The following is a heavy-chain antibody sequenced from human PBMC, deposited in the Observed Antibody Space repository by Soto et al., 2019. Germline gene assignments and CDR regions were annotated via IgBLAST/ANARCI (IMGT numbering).Heavy chain of an antibody. J-gene: IGHJ4*02. CDR1: GGSVSSGIYY. CDR3: ARDRSSGWPDY. D-gene: IGHD6-19*01. V-gene: IGHV4-61*01. CDR2: IYYSGST. Sequence: PSETLSLTCTVSGGSVSSGIYYLSWIRQPPGKGLEWIGYIYYSGSTNYNPSLKSRVTISVDTSKNQFSLKLSSVTAADTAVYYCARDRSSGWPDYWGQGTLVTVSS.